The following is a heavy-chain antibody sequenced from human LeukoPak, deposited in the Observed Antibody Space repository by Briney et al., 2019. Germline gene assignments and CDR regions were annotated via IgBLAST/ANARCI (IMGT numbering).Heavy chain of an antibody. CDR1: GGSFSGYY. V-gene: IGHV4-34*01. D-gene: IGHD1-26*01. CDR3: ARISYSGSYSFDY. CDR2: INHSGST. Sequence: SATPSLTCAMYGGSFSGYYCSWIRQPPGKGLEWIGEINHSGSTNNNPSLKRRVTISVDTSKNQFSLKLSSVTAADTAVYYCARISYSGSYSFDYWGQGTLVTVSS. J-gene: IGHJ4*02.